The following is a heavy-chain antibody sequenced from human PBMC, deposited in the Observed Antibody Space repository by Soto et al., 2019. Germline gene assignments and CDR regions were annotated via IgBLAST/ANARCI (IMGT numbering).Heavy chain of an antibody. Sequence: GGSLRLSCAACGFTFSSSEMNWVRQATGEGLEWVSYISSSGSTIYYADAVRGRFTISRDNAKSSLYLQVNRLRAEDTAVCCCTRRRDGYKCVDYWGLGTLVNVSS. J-gene: IGHJ4*01. CDR1: GFTFSSSE. CDR2: ISSSGSTI. V-gene: IGHV3-48*03. D-gene: IGHD5-12*01. CDR3: TRRRDGYKCVDY.